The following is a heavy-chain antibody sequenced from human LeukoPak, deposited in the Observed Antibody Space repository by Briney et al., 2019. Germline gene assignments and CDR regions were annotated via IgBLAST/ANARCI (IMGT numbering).Heavy chain of an antibody. CDR1: GFTFSSYS. CDR2: ISSSSSYI. V-gene: IGHV3-21*01. J-gene: IGHJ4*02. Sequence: GGSLRLSCAASGFTFSSYSMNWVRQAPGKGLEWVSSISSSSSYIYYADSVKGRFTISRDNVKNSLYLQMNSLRAEDTAVYYCAREGGEWELLRTFDYWGQGTLVTVSS. D-gene: IGHD1-26*01. CDR3: AREGGEWELLRTFDY.